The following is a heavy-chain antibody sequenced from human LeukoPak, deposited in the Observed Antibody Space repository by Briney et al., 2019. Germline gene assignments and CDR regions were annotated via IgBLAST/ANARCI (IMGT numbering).Heavy chain of an antibody. Sequence: GASVKVSCKASVYTFSPYYMHWVRQAPRQRLEGMGWINPNSGGTNYAQRFQGRVTMTRDTSISTAYMELSRLRSDDTAVYYCATLYGDYVRSDYWGQGTLVTVSS. CDR3: ATLYGDYVRSDY. J-gene: IGHJ4*02. D-gene: IGHD4-17*01. CDR1: VYTFSPYY. CDR2: INPNSGGT. V-gene: IGHV1-2*02.